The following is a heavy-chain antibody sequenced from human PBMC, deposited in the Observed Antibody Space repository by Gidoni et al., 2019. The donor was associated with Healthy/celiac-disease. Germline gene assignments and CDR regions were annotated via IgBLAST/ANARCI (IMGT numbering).Heavy chain of an antibody. J-gene: IGHJ5*02. CDR2: IYHSGST. CDR1: GGSISSSSYY. D-gene: IGHD3-10*01. CDR3: ARGVRGAPLGWFDP. Sequence: QLQLQESGPGPVKPSETLSLTCTVSGGSISSSSYYWGWIRQPPGKGLEWIGSIYHSGSTYYNPSLKSRVTISVDTSKNQFSLKLSSVTAADTAVYYCARGVRGAPLGWFDPWGQGTLVTVSS. V-gene: IGHV4-39*01.